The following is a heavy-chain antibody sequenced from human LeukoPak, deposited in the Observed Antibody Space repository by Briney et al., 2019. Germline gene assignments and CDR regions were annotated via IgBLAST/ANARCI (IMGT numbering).Heavy chain of an antibody. V-gene: IGHV1-18*01. D-gene: IGHD2-2*01. CDR3: ARDQVYCGSTSCYAEIDY. CDR2: ISAYNGNT. CDR1: GYTFTSYG. J-gene: IGHJ4*02. Sequence: GASVKVSCKASGYTFTSYGISWVRQAPGQGLEWMGWISAYNGNTNYAQKLQGRVTMTTDTSTSTAYMELRSLRSDDTAVYYCARDQVYCGSTSCYAEIDYWGQGTLVTVSS.